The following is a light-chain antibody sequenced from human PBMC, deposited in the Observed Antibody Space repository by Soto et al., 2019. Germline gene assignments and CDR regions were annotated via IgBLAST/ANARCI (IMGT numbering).Light chain of an antibody. J-gene: IGLJ3*02. V-gene: IGLV1-51*01. CDR1: SSNIGNNY. Sequence: QSVLTQSPSVSAAPGPQVTISCSGSSSNIGNNYVSWYQQLPGTAPKLLIYDNNKRPSGIPDRVSGTKSGTSGTLDTAGLQTGDEADYDCATWEGSRPGEVLGGGTKLTVL. CDR2: DNN. CDR3: ATWEGSRPGEV.